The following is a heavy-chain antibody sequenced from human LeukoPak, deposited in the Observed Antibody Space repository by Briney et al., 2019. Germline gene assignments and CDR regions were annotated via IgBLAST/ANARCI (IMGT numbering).Heavy chain of an antibody. V-gene: IGHV1-2*02. J-gene: IGHJ5*02. CDR1: GYTFTGYY. CDR2: INPNSGGT. CDR3: ARMYYHDSSGYNNWFDP. Sequence: ASVKVSCKASGYTFTGYYMHWVRQAPGQGLEWMGWINPNSGGTNYAQKFQGRVTMTRDTSISTAYMELSSLRSEDTAVYYCARMYYHDSSGYNNWFDPWGQGTLVTVSS. D-gene: IGHD3-22*01.